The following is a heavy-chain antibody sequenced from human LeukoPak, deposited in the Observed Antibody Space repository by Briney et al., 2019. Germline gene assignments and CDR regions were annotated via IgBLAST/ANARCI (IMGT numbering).Heavy chain of an antibody. CDR3: APSDYYDSSGYFDY. CDR1: GFTFSSYA. D-gene: IGHD3-22*01. CDR2: ISGSGGST. J-gene: IGHJ4*02. V-gene: IGHV3-23*01. Sequence: GGSLRLSCAASGFTFSSYAMSWVRQAPGKGLEWVSAISGSGGSTYYADSVKGRFTISRDNSKNTLYLRMNSLRAEDTAVYYCAPSDYYDSSGYFDYWGQGTLVTVSS.